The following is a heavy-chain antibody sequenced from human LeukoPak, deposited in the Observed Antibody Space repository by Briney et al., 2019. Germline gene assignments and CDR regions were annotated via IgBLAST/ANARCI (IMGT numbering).Heavy chain of an antibody. CDR1: GFTFDDYA. V-gene: IGHV3-9*01. D-gene: IGHD3-9*01. CDR3: ARGSAGYFDWLLSPGNYFDY. Sequence: PGGSLRLSCAASGFTFDDYAMHWVRQAPGKGLEWVSAINWNSGNIGYADSVKGRFTISRDNAKNSLYLQMNSLRAEDTAVYYCARGSAGYFDWLLSPGNYFDYWGQGTLVTVSS. CDR2: INWNSGNI. J-gene: IGHJ4*02.